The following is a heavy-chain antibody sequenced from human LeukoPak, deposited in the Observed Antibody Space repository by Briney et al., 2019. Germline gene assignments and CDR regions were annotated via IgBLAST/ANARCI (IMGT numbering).Heavy chain of an antibody. CDR3: AKTQLRTATTCLVL. CDR1: GFTFSSYA. V-gene: IGHV3-23*01. J-gene: IGHJ4*02. D-gene: IGHD4-17*01. CDR2: ISGSGGST. Sequence: GGSLRLSCAASGFTFSSYAMSWVPQAPGKGLEGVSAISGSGGSTYYADSVKGRFTISRDNSKNTLYLQMNSLRAEDTAVYYCAKTQLRTATTCLVLWGQGTLVTVSS.